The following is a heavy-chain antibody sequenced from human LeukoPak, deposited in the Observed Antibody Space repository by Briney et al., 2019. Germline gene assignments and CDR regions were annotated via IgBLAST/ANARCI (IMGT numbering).Heavy chain of an antibody. CDR3: ARGFSVWAAAAGDYYYYYMDV. CDR2: IYYSGST. J-gene: IGHJ6*03. D-gene: IGHD6-13*01. Sequence: SETLSLTCTVSGGSISSSSYYWGWIRQPPGKGLEWIGSIYYSGSTYYNPSLKSRVTISVDTSKNQFSLKLSSVTAADTAVYYCARGFSVWAAAAGDYYYYYMDVWGKGTTVTVSS. V-gene: IGHV4-39*07. CDR1: GGSISSSSYY.